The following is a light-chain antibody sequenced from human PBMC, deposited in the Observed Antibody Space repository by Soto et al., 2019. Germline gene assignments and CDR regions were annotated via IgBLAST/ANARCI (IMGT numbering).Light chain of an antibody. J-gene: IGKJ2*01. CDR3: QQGYNTPHT. CDR1: QSITTY. V-gene: IGKV1-39*01. CDR2: AAS. Sequence: DIQMTQSPSSLSASGGDRVTITCRASQSITTYLNWYQQKPGKAPKLLIYAASSLQSGVPSRFSGSGSGTDFTLTIGSLQPEDFATYYCQQGYNTPHTFGQGTNLEIK.